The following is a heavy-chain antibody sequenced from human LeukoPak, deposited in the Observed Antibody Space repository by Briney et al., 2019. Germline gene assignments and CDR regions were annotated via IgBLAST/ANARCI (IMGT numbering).Heavy chain of an antibody. Sequence: SETLSLTCTVSGGSISSYYWSWIRQPPGKGLEWIGYIYYSGSTNCNPSLKSRLTISVDTSKNQFSLKLTSVTAADTAVYYCARGGYDFVYYYYGMDVWGQGTTVTVSS. CDR1: GGSISSYY. D-gene: IGHD3-3*01. J-gene: IGHJ6*02. V-gene: IGHV4-59*01. CDR2: IYYSGST. CDR3: ARGGYDFVYYYYGMDV.